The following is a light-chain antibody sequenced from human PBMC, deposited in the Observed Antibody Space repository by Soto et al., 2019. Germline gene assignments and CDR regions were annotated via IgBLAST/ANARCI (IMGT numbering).Light chain of an antibody. J-gene: IGKJ2*01. CDR1: QSINSY. V-gene: IGKV1-39*01. CDR3: QQSYSMPHT. CDR2: AAS. Sequence: DIQMTQSPSSLSASVGDRVTITCRASQSINSYLNWYQHKPGKAPELLIYAASSLQSGVPSRFSGSGSETDFTLTISSLQPEDFATYYCQQSYSMPHTFGQGTKLEIK.